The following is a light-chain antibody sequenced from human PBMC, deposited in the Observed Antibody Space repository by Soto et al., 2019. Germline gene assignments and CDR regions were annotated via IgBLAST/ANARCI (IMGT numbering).Light chain of an antibody. CDR2: EVT. CDR1: TSDVGSFDY. CDR3: SSYTDTRV. Sequence: QSALTQPASVSGSPGQSITISCTGTTSDVGSFDYVSWYQQHPGKAPKLLIYEVTTRPSGVSNRFSGSKSGNTASLTISGLRADDEADYYCSSYTDTRVFGGGTKLTVL. J-gene: IGLJ3*02. V-gene: IGLV2-14*01.